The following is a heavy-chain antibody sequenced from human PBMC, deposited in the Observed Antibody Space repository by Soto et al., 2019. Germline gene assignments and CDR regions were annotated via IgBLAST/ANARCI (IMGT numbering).Heavy chain of an antibody. J-gene: IGHJ4*02. D-gene: IGHD1-1*01. Sequence: QVQLQESGPGLVKPSQTLSLTCTVSGGSISSGDYYWNWIRQPPGKGLEWIGYISYSGNTYYNPFLKSPVTISVDTSKNQFSLRLTSVTAADTAVYFCAGGGIWNDASIDYWGQGTLVTVSS. V-gene: IGHV4-30-4*01. CDR2: ISYSGNT. CDR3: AGGGIWNDASIDY. CDR1: GGSISSGDYY.